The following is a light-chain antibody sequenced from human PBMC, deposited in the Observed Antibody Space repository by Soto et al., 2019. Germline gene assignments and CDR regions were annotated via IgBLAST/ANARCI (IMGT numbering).Light chain of an antibody. CDR1: QNVSNL. Sequence: ELVLTQSPGTLSLSPGERATLSCRASQNVSNLLVWYQQKPGQAPRLLIHGATNRATGIPARFSGSGSGTEFTLTISSLQSEDFAVYYCQQYNNWPRTVGQGAKGDNK. CDR2: GAT. V-gene: IGKV3-15*01. CDR3: QQYNNWPRT. J-gene: IGKJ1*01.